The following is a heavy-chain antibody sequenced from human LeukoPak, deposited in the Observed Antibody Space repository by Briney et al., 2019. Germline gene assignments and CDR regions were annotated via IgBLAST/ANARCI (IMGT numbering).Heavy chain of an antibody. CDR2: INPNSGGT. CDR1: GYTFTGYY. Sequence: ASVKVSCKASGYTFTGYYMHWVRQAPGQALEWMGWINPNSGGTNYAQKFQGRVTMTRDTSISTAYMELSRLRSDDTAVYYCARVVVVPAAPMDVWGKGTTVTVSS. V-gene: IGHV1-2*02. CDR3: ARVVVVPAAPMDV. D-gene: IGHD2-2*01. J-gene: IGHJ6*04.